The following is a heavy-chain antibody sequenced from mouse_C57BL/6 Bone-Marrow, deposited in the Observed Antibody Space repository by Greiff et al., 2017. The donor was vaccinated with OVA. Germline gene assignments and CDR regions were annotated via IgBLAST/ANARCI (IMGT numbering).Heavy chain of an antibody. J-gene: IGHJ1*03. CDR1: GYTFTSYW. Sequence: VQLQQPGAELVKPGASVKLSCKASGYTFTSYWMHWVKQRPGQGLEWIGMIHPNSGSTNYNEKFKSKATLTVDKSSSTAYMQLSSLTSEDSAVYYCARWGYDYEGYFDVWGTGTTVTVSS. V-gene: IGHV1-64*01. CDR3: ARWGYDYEGYFDV. CDR2: IHPNSGST. D-gene: IGHD2-4*01.